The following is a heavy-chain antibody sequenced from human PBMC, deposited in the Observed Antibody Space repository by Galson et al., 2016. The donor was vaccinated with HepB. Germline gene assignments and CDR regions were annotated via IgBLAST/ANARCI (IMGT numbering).Heavy chain of an antibody. J-gene: IGHJ3*02. CDR1: GYIFTTYG. Sequence: SVKVSCKASGYIFTTYGLSWVRQAPGQGLEWMGWISTYNGNTKYAQKLQGRVTLTTDTAASTAYMELRSLRSDDTAVYYCAKESLEGIVAYDIWGRGTVVTVSS. CDR2: ISTYNGNT. CDR3: AKESLEGIVAYDI. D-gene: IGHD1-1*01. V-gene: IGHV1-18*01.